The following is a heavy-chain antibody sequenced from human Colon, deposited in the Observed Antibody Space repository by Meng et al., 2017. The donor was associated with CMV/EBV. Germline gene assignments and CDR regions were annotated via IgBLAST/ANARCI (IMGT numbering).Heavy chain of an antibody. J-gene: IGHJ4*02. CDR2: TYYRSKWYN. Sequence: QVQLQQSGPVLVKPSXXXXPXXAISGDSVSSNSAAWNWIRQSPSRGLEWLGRTYYRSKWYNDYAVSVKSRITINPDTSKNQFSLQLNSVTPEDTAVYYCARVAVGISSFDYWGQGTLVTVSS. CDR1: GDSVSSNSAA. CDR3: ARVAVGISSFDY. D-gene: IGHD1-26*01. V-gene: IGHV6-1*01.